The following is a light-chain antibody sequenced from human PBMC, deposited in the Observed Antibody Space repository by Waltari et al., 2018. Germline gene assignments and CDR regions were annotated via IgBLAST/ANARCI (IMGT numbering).Light chain of an antibody. V-gene: IGKV1-39*01. CDR2: DAS. CDR3: QQSYSPAPIT. CDR1: QSISSF. J-gene: IGKJ3*01. Sequence: DIQMTQSPPSLSASVGDGVTITCRASQSISSFLNWYQQKPGKAPKLLIYDASKLQSEVPSRFSGSGSGTDFTLTISSLQPEDFATYYCQQSYSPAPITFGPGTKVDVK.